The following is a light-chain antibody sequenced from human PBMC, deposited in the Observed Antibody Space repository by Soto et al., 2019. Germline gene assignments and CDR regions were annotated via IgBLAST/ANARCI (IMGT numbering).Light chain of an antibody. V-gene: IGLV2-14*01. J-gene: IGLJ1*01. CDR1: SSDVGGYNY. Sequence: QSVLAQPTSVSGSPGQSIAISCTGTSSDVGGYNYVSWHQQHPGKAPKVLISVVSNRPSGVSSRFSGSKSGNTASLTISGLQAEDEADYHCSSYTNTSPLYVFGTGTKVTVL. CDR3: SSYTNTSPLYV. CDR2: VVS.